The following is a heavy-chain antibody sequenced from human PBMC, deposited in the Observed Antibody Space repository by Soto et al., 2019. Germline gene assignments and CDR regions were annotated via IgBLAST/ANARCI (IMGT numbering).Heavy chain of an antibody. J-gene: IGHJ4*02. CDR3: ASDPPTIASAGREDY. CDR1: GYTFTSYG. CDR2: LSAYNGNT. V-gene: IGHV1-18*01. Sequence: QVQRVHSGAEVKKPGASVKVSGKASGYTFTSYGISWVRQAPGQGLEWMGWLSAYNGNTNYAQKLQGRVTRTTDTSTSTAYMEMRSLRSDDTAVYYCASDPPTIASAGREDYWGQGTLVTVSS. D-gene: IGHD6-13*01.